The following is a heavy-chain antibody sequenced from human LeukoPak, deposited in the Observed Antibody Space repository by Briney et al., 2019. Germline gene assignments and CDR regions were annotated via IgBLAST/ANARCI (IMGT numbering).Heavy chain of an antibody. V-gene: IGHV1-18*01. CDR3: ARDISGSYPDAFDI. CDR2: ISAYNGNT. Sequence: GSSVKVSCKASGGTFSSYAINWVRQAPGQGLEWMGWISAYNGNTNYAQKLQGRVTMTTDTSTSTAYMELRSLRSDDTAVYYCARDISGSYPDAFDIWGQGRMVTVSS. D-gene: IGHD1-26*01. CDR1: GGTFSSYA. J-gene: IGHJ3*02.